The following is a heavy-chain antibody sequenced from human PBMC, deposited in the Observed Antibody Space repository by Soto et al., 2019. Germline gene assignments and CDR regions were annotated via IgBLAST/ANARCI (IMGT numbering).Heavy chain of an antibody. J-gene: IGHJ4*02. V-gene: IGHV3-23*01. CDR2: ISGSGGST. CDR1: GFTFSSYA. CDR3: APQGDYYDSSGYYPFDY. D-gene: IGHD3-22*01. Sequence: EVQLLESGGGLVQPGGSLRLSCAASGFTFSSYAMSWVRQAPGQGLEWVSAISGSGGSTYYADSVKGRFTISRDNSKKTLYLQMNSLRAEDTAVYYCAPQGDYYDSSGYYPFDYWGQGTLVTVSS.